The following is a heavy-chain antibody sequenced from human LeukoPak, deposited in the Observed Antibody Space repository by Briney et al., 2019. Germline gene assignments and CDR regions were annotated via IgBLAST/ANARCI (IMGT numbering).Heavy chain of an antibody. V-gene: IGHV1-2*02. D-gene: IGHD6-13*01. J-gene: IGHJ5*02. CDR2: INPNSGGT. Sequence: ASVKVSCKASGYTFTSYSMNWVRQAPGQGLEWMGWINPNSGGTNYAQKFQGRVTMTRDTSISTAYMELSRLRSDDTAVYYCARDIAAAGTRWFDPWGQGTLVTVSS. CDR1: GYTFTSYS. CDR3: ARDIAAAGTRWFDP.